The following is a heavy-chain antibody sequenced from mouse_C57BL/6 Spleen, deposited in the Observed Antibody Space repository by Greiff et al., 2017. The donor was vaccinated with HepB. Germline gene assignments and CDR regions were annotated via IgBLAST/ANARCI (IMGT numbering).Heavy chain of an antibody. CDR1: GYSITSGYY. CDR2: ISYDGSN. Sequence: EVKLQESGPGLVKPSQSLSLTCSVTGYSITSGYYWNWIRQFPGNKLEWMGYISYDGSNNYNPSLKNRISITRDTSKNQFFLKLNSVTTEDTATYYCARDPRYYYGSSHWYFDVWGTGTTVTVSS. D-gene: IGHD1-1*01. J-gene: IGHJ1*03. CDR3: ARDPRYYYGSSHWYFDV. V-gene: IGHV3-6*01.